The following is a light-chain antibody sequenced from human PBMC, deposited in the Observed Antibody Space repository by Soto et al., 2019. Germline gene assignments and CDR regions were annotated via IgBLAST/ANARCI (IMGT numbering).Light chain of an antibody. Sequence: EVVLTQSPGTLSLSPGERATLSCRASQSVSSTFLAWYQQKPGQAPRLLIYAASSRVPGIPDRFSGSGSGTDFALTINRLEPEDFAIHFCHQYGSSPYTFGQGTKLEIK. CDR2: AAS. J-gene: IGKJ2*01. V-gene: IGKV3-20*01. CDR1: QSVSSTF. CDR3: HQYGSSPYT.